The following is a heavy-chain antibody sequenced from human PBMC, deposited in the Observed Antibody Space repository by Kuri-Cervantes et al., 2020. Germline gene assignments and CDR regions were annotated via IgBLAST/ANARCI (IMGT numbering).Heavy chain of an antibody. CDR2: ISSSGSTI. Sequence: GESLKISCAASGFTFSSYSMNWVRQAPGKGLEWVSYISSSGSTIYYADSVKDRFTISRDNSKNTLYLQMNSLRAEDTAVYYCARTSWFHWNFDLWGRGTLVTVSS. D-gene: IGHD3-10*01. J-gene: IGHJ2*01. CDR3: ARTSWFHWNFDL. V-gene: IGHV3-48*01. CDR1: GFTFSSYS.